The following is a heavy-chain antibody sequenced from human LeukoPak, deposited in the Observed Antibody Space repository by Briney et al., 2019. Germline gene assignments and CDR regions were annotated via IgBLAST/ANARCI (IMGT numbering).Heavy chain of an antibody. CDR2: INPNSGVT. J-gene: IGHJ5*01. V-gene: IGHV1-2*02. CDR3: ARQADNNWFDS. D-gene: IGHD2-15*01. CDR1: GYTFTGYY. Sequence: ASVKVSCKASGYTFTGYYMHWVRQAPGQGLEWIGWINPNSGVTKYAQKFQGRVTMTRDTSISTAYLELNRLSSDDSAVFYCARQADNNWFDSWGQGTLVTVSS.